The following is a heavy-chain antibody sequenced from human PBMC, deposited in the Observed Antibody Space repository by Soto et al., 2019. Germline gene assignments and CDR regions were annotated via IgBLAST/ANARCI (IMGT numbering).Heavy chain of an antibody. CDR3: ARADSSSPANDY. J-gene: IGHJ4*02. CDR2: INPNSGGT. CDR1: GYIFTGYY. Sequence: QVQLVQSGAEVKKPGASVKVSCKASGYIFTGYYMHWVRQAPGQGLEWMGWINPNSGGTNYAQKFQDWVTMTRDTSISTAYMELSRLRSDDTAVYYCARADSSSPANDYWGQGTLVTISS. D-gene: IGHD6-6*01. V-gene: IGHV1-2*04.